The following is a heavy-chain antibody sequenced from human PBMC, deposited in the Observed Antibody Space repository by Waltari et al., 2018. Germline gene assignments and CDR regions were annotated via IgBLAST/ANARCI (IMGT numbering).Heavy chain of an antibody. CDR1: GGSISSGGYY. CDR3: ARATYTAMVYDY. CDR2: IYYSGST. J-gene: IGHJ4*02. V-gene: IGHV4-31*03. Sequence: QVQLQESGPGLVKPSQTLSLTCTVSGGSISSGGYYWSWTRQHPGKGLEWIGYIYYSGSTYYNPSLKSRVTISVDTSKNQFSLKLSSVTAADTAVYYCARATYTAMVYDYWGQGTLVTVSS. D-gene: IGHD5-18*01.